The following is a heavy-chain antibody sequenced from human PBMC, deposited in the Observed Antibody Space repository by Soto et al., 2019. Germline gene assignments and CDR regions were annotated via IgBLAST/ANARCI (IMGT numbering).Heavy chain of an antibody. CDR2: ISYDGSNK. J-gene: IGHJ4*02. D-gene: IGHD1-26*01. Sequence: GGSLRLSCAASGFTFSSYAMHWVRQAPGKGLEWVAVISYDGSNKYYADSVKGRFTISRDNSKNTLYLQMNSLRAEDTAVYYCAREPREIGSYNSFDYWGQGTLVTVSS. CDR3: AREPREIGSYNSFDY. CDR1: GFTFSSYA. V-gene: IGHV3-30-3*01.